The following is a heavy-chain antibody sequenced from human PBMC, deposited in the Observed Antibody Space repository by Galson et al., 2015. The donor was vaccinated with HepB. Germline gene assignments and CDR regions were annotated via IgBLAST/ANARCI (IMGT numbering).Heavy chain of an antibody. V-gene: IGHV3-23*01. J-gene: IGHJ3*02. CDR3: ARPKWATVIAFDI. CDR2: IGGSGITT. D-gene: IGHD4-17*01. CDR1: GFIFSSSA. Sequence: SLRLSCAASGFIFSSSAMSWIRQAPGKGLEWVSGIGGSGITTYYADSVKGRFTNSRDNSKNTLYLQMNSLRAEDTAVYYCARPKWATVIAFDIWGQGTMATVSS.